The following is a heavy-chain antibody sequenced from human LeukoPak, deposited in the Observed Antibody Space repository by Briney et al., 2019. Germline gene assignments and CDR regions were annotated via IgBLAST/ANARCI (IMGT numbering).Heavy chain of an antibody. CDR1: EFTFSSYG. D-gene: IGHD5-18*01. J-gene: IGHJ4*02. V-gene: IGHV3-23*01. CDR2: ISGSGGST. CDR3: ARGYSYGYYFDY. Sequence: GGSLRLSCAASEFTFSSYGMSWVRQAPGKGLEWVSAISGSGGSTYYADSVKGRFTISRDNSKNTLYLQMNSLRAEDTAVYYCARGYSYGYYFDYWGQGTLVTVSS.